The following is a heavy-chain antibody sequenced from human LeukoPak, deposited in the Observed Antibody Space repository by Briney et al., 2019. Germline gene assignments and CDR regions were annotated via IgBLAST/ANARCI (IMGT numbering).Heavy chain of an antibody. CDR1: GGSLSSDNYY. J-gene: IGHJ6*03. CDR3: ARGVYYYYYYMDV. Sequence: SETLSLTCTVSGGSLSSDNYYWGWIRQPPGKGLEWIGSIYYNGATYYNPSLKSRVTISVDTSKNQFSLKLSSVTAADTAVYYCARGVYYYYYYMDVWGKGTTVTISS. CDR2: IYYNGAT. V-gene: IGHV4-39*07.